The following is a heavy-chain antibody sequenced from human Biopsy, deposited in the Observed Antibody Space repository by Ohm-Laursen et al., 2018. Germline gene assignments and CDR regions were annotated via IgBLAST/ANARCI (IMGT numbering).Heavy chain of an antibody. V-gene: IGHV1-2*02. Sequence: GPSVKVSCKVSGYTFAGYYLHWVRQAPGHGLEWMGWINPNRGNANYAQSFQGRLTVTRDTSISTAYMELTSLTFDDTAIYYCARVPAYPSIDGYYGLDLWGQGTTVIVSS. CDR1: GYTFAGYY. CDR3: ARVPAYPSIDGYYGLDL. D-gene: IGHD3-9*01. J-gene: IGHJ6*02. CDR2: INPNRGNA.